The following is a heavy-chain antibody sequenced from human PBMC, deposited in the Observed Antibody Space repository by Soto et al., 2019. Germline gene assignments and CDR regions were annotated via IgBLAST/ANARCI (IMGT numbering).Heavy chain of an antibody. D-gene: IGHD2-15*01. CDR2: INHSGST. J-gene: IGHJ4*02. CDR1: GGSFSGYY. V-gene: IGHV4-34*01. Sequence: QVQLQQWGAGLLKPSETLSLTCAVYGGSFSGYYWSWIRQPPGKGLEWIGEINHSGSTNYNPSLKSRVTISVDTSKNQFSLKLSSVTAADTAVYYCARGGYCSGGSCYGRSAGRSPLRYWGQGTLVTVSS. CDR3: ARGGYCSGGSCYGRSAGRSPLRY.